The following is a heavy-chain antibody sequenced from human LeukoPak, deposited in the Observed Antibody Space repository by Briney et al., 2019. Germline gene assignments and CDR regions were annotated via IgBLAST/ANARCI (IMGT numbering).Heavy chain of an antibody. D-gene: IGHD3-22*01. V-gene: IGHV4-38-2*01. CDR1: GYSISSDNY. CDR2: IYHSGST. J-gene: IGHJ4*02. CDR3: ARAPRDSSSSNYMRRFDY. Sequence: SDTLSLTCAVSGYSISSDNYWVWIRQPPGQGLDWTGGIYHSGSTYYNPSLKSRVTMSVDTSKNQFSLKLSSVTAADTAVYYCARAPRDSSSSNYMRRFDYWGQGTLVTVSS.